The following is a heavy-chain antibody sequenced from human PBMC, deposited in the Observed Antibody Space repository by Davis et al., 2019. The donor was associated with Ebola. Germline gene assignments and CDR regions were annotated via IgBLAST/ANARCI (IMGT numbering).Heavy chain of an antibody. Sequence: SETLSLTCAVYGGSFSGYYWSWIRQPPGKGLEWIGEINHSGSTNYNPSLKSRVTISVDTSKNQFSLKLSSVTAADTAVYYCARRPPYYDILTGYYYYGMDVWGQGTTVTVSS. V-gene: IGHV4-34*01. D-gene: IGHD3-9*01. J-gene: IGHJ6*02. CDR2: INHSGST. CDR3: ARRPPYYDILTGYYYYGMDV. CDR1: GGSFSGYY.